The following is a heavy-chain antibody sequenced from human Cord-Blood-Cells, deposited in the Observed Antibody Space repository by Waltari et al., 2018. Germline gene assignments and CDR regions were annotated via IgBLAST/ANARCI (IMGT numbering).Heavy chain of an antibody. D-gene: IGHD6-6*01. CDR2: IYHSGST. J-gene: IGHJ2*01. CDR1: GYSISSCYY. Sequence: QVQLQESDPGLVKPSETLSLTCTVFGYSISSCYYWGSIRQPPGKWLEWIGGIYHSGSTSYNPSLKSRVTIAVDTSKHQFSLKLSSVTAADTAVYYCARGEADGSSSWYFDLWGRGTLVTVSS. CDR3: ARGEADGSSSWYFDL. V-gene: IGHV4-38-2*02.